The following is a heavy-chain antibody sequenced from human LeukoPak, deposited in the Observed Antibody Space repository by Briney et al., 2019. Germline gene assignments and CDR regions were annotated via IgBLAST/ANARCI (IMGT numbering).Heavy chain of an antibody. J-gene: IGHJ4*02. V-gene: IGHV3-23*01. CDR1: GFTFSSFG. CDR2: ISVSGGST. Sequence: GGSLRLSCAASGFTFSSFGMSWVRQAPGKGLEWVSAISVSGGSTFYADSVKGRFTISRDNSKNTLYLQMNSLRAEDTAVYYCAKGIAVAGTGFDYWGQGTLVTVSS. D-gene: IGHD6-19*01. CDR3: AKGIAVAGTGFDY.